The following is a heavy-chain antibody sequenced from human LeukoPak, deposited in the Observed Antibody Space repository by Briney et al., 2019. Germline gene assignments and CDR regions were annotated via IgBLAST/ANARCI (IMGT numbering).Heavy chain of an antibody. D-gene: IGHD5-12*01. CDR3: ARHPSAWLRLSGFDY. Sequence: PSETLSLTCTVSGGSISSSSYYWSWIRRPPGKALEWIGYISYTGSTNYNPSLKSRVTISVDTSKNQFSLNLSSVTAADTAVYYCARHPSAWLRLSGFDYWGQGTLVTVSS. CDR2: ISYTGST. CDR1: GGSISSSSYY. J-gene: IGHJ4*02. V-gene: IGHV4-61*05.